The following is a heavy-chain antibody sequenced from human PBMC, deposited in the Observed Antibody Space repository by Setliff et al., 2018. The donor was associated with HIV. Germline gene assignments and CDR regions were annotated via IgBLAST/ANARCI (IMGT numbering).Heavy chain of an antibody. Sequence: PSETLSLTCTVSGGSFTSRSYYWGWIRQPPGKGLEWIGSIFYSGITCYNPSFKSRVTISVDTSKNQFSLNLTSVTAADTAVYYCARSKTFYDFWGGYYTHGAFKIWGLGTMVTVSS. CDR1: GGSFTSRSYY. J-gene: IGHJ3*02. CDR3: ARSKTFYDFWGGYYTHGAFKI. CDR2: IFYSGIT. V-gene: IGHV4-39*01. D-gene: IGHD3-3*01.